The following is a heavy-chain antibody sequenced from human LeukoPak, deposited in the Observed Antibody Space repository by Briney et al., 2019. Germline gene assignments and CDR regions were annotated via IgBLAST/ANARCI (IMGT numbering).Heavy chain of an antibody. Sequence: ASVKVSCKASGYTFTGYYMHWVRQAPGQGLEWMGWINPNSGGTNYAQKFQGRGTMTRDTSISTAYMELSRLRSDDTAVYYCARDVLYCSSTSCYGASGYDPWGQGTLVTVSS. CDR2: INPNSGGT. CDR3: ARDVLYCSSTSCYGASGYDP. CDR1: GYTFTGYY. J-gene: IGHJ5*02. V-gene: IGHV1-2*02. D-gene: IGHD2-2*01.